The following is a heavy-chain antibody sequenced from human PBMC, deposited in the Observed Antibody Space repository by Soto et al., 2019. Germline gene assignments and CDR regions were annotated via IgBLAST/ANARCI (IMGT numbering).Heavy chain of an antibody. J-gene: IGHJ6*02. CDR1: GGTFSRYS. D-gene: IGHD1-26*01. Sequence: SVKVSCKASGGTFSRYSITWVRQAPGHGLEWMGGTIPIFGTANYAQKFQGRVTITADESTSTAHMELSSLRSEDTAVYYCASRVGGAGTTRGYYYYGMDVWGQGTTVTVSS. CDR2: TIPIFGTA. CDR3: ASRVGGAGTTRGYYYYGMDV. V-gene: IGHV1-69*13.